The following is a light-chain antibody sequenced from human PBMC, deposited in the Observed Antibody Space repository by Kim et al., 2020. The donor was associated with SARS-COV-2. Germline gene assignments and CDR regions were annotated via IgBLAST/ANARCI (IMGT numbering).Light chain of an antibody. CDR2: LNSDGSH. V-gene: IGLV4-69*01. J-gene: IGLJ2*01. CDR3: QTWGTGIVV. Sequence: ASVKLTCTLSSGHSSYAIAWHQQQPEKGPRYLMKLNSDGSHSKGDGSPDRFSGSSSGAERYLTISSLQSEDEADYYCQTWGTGIVVFGGGTQLTVL. CDR1: SGHSSYA.